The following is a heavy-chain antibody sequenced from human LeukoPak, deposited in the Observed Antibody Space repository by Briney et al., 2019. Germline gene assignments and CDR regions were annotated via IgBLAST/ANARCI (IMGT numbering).Heavy chain of an antibody. V-gene: IGHV4-39*01. CDR2: IYYSGST. CDR1: GGSISRSSYY. CDR3: AIPRGFSGYDFAY. Sequence: PSETLSLTCNVSGGSISRSSYYWGWIRQPPGKGLEWIGNIYYSGSTYYNPSLKSRVSISVDTSKNQFSLKLTSVTAADTAVYYCAIPRGFSGYDFAYWGQGTLVTVSS. D-gene: IGHD5-12*01. J-gene: IGHJ4*02.